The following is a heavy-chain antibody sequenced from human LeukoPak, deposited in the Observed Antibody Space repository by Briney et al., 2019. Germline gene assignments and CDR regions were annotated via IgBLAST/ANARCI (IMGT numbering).Heavy chain of an antibody. Sequence: PGGSLRLSCAASGFTFVSYGMSWVRHAPGKGLEWVSAMSGSGTSTYYADSVKGRFTISRDNSKNTLYLQMKSLRAEDTAVYYCAKSRLSGINDAFDIWGQGRMVTVSS. CDR3: AKSRLSGINDAFDI. V-gene: IGHV3-23*01. J-gene: IGHJ3*02. D-gene: IGHD3-3*01. CDR1: GFTFVSYG. CDR2: MSGSGTST.